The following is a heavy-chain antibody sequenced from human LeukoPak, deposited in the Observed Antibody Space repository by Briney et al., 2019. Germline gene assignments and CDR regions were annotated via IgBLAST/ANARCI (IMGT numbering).Heavy chain of an antibody. D-gene: IGHD1-26*01. J-gene: IGHJ4*02. CDR2: ISSSGSSL. Sequence: PGGSLRLSCAASGLSFSTYEMNWVRQAPGEGLEWVSYISSSGSSLKYADSVKGRFTISRDNAKNSLFLQMDSLRAEDTAVYYCTTDHVGATVEFDSWGQGTLVTVSS. CDR1: GLSFSTYE. CDR3: TTDHVGATVEFDS. V-gene: IGHV3-48*03.